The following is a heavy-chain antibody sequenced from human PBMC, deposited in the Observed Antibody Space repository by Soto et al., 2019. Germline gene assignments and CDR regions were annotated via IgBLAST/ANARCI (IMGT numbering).Heavy chain of an antibody. CDR2: ISFDGNSE. J-gene: IGHJ4*02. CDR3: ARDAARNSDYFDY. V-gene: IGHV3-30-3*01. CDR1: GFTFASHT. Sequence: PGGSLRLSCTASGFTFASHTMHWVRQAPGKGLEWVAVISFDGNSENYADSVRGRFTISRDNSKNTVFLQMNSLRPEDTAVYHCARDAARNSDYFDYWGQGTRVTVSS. D-gene: IGHD2-15*01.